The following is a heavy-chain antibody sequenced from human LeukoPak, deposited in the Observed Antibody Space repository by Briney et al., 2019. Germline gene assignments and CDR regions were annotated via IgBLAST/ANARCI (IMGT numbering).Heavy chain of an antibody. CDR1: GFTFSSYG. V-gene: IGHV3-33*01. D-gene: IGHD3-10*01. CDR3: ARDLAWGFGEVGTLDY. J-gene: IGHJ4*02. Sequence: PGRSLRLSCAASGFTFSSYGMHWVRQAPGKGLEWVAVIWYDGSNKYYADSVKGRFTISRDNSKNTLYLQMNSLRAEDTAVYYCARDLAWGFGEVGTLDYWGQGTLVTVSS. CDR2: IWYDGSNK.